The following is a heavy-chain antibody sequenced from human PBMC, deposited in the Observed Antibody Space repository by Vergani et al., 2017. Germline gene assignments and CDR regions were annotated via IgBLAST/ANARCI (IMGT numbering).Heavy chain of an antibody. CDR2: INHSGST. J-gene: IGHJ6*02. CDR3: ARGWGHGYYDTFYYYGMDV. V-gene: IGHV4-34*01. Sequence: QVQLQQWGAGLLKPSETLSLTCAVYGGSFSGYYWSWIRQPPGKGLEWIGEINHSGSTNYNPSLKSRVTISVDTSKNQFSLKLSSVTAADTAVYYCARGWGHGYYDTFYYYGMDVWGQGTTVTVSS. CDR1: GGSFSGYY. D-gene: IGHD3-22*01.